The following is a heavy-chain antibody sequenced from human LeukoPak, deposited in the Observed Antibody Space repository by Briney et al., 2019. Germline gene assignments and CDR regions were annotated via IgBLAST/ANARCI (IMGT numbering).Heavy chain of an antibody. CDR3: AQASNYGSGNYHIDY. Sequence: ASVKVSCKASGYTFTTYYMHWVRQAPGQGLEWMGIINPNGGSTSYAQNKVTMTRDTSTSIFYMELSSLKSEDTAVYYCAQASNYGSGNYHIDYWGQGTLVTVSS. CDR1: GYTFTTYY. V-gene: IGHV1-46*01. CDR2: INPNGGST. J-gene: IGHJ4*02. D-gene: IGHD3-10*01.